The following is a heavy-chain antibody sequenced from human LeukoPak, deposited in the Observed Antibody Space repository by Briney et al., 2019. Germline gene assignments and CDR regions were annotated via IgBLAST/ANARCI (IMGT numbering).Heavy chain of an antibody. CDR2: ISGSGGST. CDR3: AKVTDFWSGYFYYFDY. D-gene: IGHD3-3*01. J-gene: IGHJ4*02. CDR1: GLTFSSHW. Sequence: GGSLRLSCAASGLTFSSHWMHWVRQAPGKGLVWVSAISGSGGSTYYADSVKGRFTISRDNSKNTLYLQMNSLRAEDTAVYYCAKVTDFWSGYFYYFDYWGQGTLVTVSS. V-gene: IGHV3-23*01.